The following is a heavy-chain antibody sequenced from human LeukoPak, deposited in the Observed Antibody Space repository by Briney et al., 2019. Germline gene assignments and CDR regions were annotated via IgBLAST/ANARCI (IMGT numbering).Heavy chain of an antibody. CDR3: AKNLLYYYDSSGYHGYDS. J-gene: IGHJ4*02. D-gene: IGHD3-22*01. V-gene: IGHV3-23*01. CDR2: ISGSGGRT. CDR1: GLTSRSYA. Sequence: GGSLRLSCAASGLTSRSYAMSWVRQAPGKGLEWVSAISGSGGRTYYADSVKGRFTISRDNSENTLSLQMNSLSPEDTAVYYCAKNLLYYYDSSGYHGYDSWGQGTLVTVSS.